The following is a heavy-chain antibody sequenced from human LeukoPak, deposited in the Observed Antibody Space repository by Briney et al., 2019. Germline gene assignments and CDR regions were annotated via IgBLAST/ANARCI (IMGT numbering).Heavy chain of an antibody. Sequence: GGSLRLSCAASGFTFSSYWMNWVRQAPGKGLEWVANIKLDGSEKYYVDSVKGRFAISRDNAENSLYLQMSSLRAEDTAVYYCARGGGDYWGRGTPVTVSS. J-gene: IGHJ4*02. CDR3: ARGGGDY. D-gene: IGHD3-3*01. CDR1: GFTFSSYW. V-gene: IGHV3-7*01. CDR2: IKLDGSEK.